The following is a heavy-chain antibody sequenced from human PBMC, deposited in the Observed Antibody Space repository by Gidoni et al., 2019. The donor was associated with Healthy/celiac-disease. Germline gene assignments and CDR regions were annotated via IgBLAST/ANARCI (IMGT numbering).Heavy chain of an antibody. CDR1: GFPFSNSW. J-gene: IGHJ4*02. V-gene: IGHV3-7*01. Sequence: EVQLVESGGGLVQPGGSLRLTCAASGFPFSNSWMTWVRQAPGKGLEWVANINQDASEKNYVDSVKGRFTISRDNAKNSLYLQMNSLRADDTAVYYCARVVAAAATWPDYWGQGTLVTVSS. CDR2: INQDASEK. CDR3: ARVVAAAATWPDY. D-gene: IGHD6-13*01.